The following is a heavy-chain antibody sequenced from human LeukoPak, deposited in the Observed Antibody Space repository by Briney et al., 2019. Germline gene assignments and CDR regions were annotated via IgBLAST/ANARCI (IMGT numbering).Heavy chain of an antibody. Sequence: SVKVSCKASGSTSPRSTIQWVRQARGRRLEWIGWIVVGSGNTYYAQKFQERVTLTRDMSTSTAYMELSSLRSDDTAVYYCATEKYTTPYYYFYMDVWGKGTTVTVSS. J-gene: IGHJ6*03. CDR2: IVVGSGNT. CDR1: GSTSPRST. V-gene: IGHV1-58*02. CDR3: ATEKYTTPYYYFYMDV. D-gene: IGHD1-26*01.